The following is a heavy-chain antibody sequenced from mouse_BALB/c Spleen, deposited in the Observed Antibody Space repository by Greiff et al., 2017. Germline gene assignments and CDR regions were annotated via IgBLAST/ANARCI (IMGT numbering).Heavy chain of an antibody. CDR1: GFYIKDYY. J-gene: IGHJ3*01. Sequence: VQLQQSGAELVRSGASVKLSCTASGFYIKDYYMHWVKQRPEQGLEWIGWIDPENGDTEYAPKFQGKATMTADTSSNTAYLQLSSLTSEDTAVYYCNLDYEAYWGQGTLVTVSA. D-gene: IGHD2-4*01. CDR2: IDPENGDT. V-gene: IGHV14-4*02. CDR3: NLDYEAY.